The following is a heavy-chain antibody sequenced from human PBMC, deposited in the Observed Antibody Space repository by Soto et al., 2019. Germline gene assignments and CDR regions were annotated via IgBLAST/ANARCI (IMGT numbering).Heavy chain of an antibody. CDR1: GFTFSSYA. D-gene: IGHD6-13*01. Sequence: GGSLRLSCAASGFTFSSYAMSWVRQAPGKGLEWVSTISASGGGTYYADSVKGRFTISRDNSRNTLYLQMNSLRAEDTAVYYCAKGGSSWSYFDYWGQGTLVTVSS. V-gene: IGHV3-23*01. CDR3: AKGGSSWSYFDY. CDR2: ISASGGGT. J-gene: IGHJ4*02.